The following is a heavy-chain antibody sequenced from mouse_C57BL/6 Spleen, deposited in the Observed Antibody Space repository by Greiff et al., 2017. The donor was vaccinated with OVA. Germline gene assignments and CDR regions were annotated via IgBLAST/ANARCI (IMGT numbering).Heavy chain of an antibody. D-gene: IGHD2-3*01. CDR2: ISDGGSYT. J-gene: IGHJ2*01. CDR1: GFTFSSYA. CDR3: AREGGYSGGYYFDY. Sequence: EVQVVESGGGLVKPGGSLKLSCAASGFTFSSYAMSWVRQTPEKRLEWVATISDGGSYTYYPDNVKGRFTISRDNAKNNLYLQMSHLKSEDTAMYYGAREGGYSGGYYFDYWGQGTTLTVSS. V-gene: IGHV5-4*01.